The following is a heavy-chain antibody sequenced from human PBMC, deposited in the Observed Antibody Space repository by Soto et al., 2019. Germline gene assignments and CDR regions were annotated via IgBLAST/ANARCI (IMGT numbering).Heavy chain of an antibody. Sequence: TSLQVSCKASGYTFTGNYRHWVRQAPGQGLEWMGWINPNSGGTNYAPKFQGRVTMTRDTSISTAYMELSRLRSDDTAVYYCARDARVYGMDVWGQGTTVTVFS. CDR3: ARDARVYGMDV. CDR2: INPNSGGT. CDR1: GYTFTGNY. V-gene: IGHV1-2*02. J-gene: IGHJ6*02.